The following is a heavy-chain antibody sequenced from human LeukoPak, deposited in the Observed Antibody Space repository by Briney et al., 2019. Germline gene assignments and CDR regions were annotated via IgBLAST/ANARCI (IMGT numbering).Heavy chain of an antibody. CDR1: GFTFSSYA. V-gene: IGHV3-30-3*01. CDR3: ARNLNYYDSSGPGV. CDR2: ISYDGSNK. J-gene: IGHJ4*02. Sequence: QTGGSLRLSCAASGFTFSSYAMHWVRQAPGKGLEWVAVISYDGSNKYYADSVKGRFTISRDNSKNTLYLQMNSLRAEDTAVYYCARNLNYYDSSGPGVWGQGTLVTVSS. D-gene: IGHD3-22*01.